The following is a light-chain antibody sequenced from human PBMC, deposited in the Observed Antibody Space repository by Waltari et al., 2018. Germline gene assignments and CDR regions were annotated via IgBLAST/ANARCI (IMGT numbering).Light chain of an antibody. Sequence: IVLTQSPGTLSLSPGATAILSCRASQSVSKYLAWYQQKPGQAPRLLIFGASSRATGIPDRFSGSGSGTDLSLTISRVEPEDFAVYYCQQYVSLPATFGQGTKVEIE. CDR2: GAS. CDR1: QSVSKY. CDR3: QQYVSLPAT. J-gene: IGKJ1*01. V-gene: IGKV3-20*01.